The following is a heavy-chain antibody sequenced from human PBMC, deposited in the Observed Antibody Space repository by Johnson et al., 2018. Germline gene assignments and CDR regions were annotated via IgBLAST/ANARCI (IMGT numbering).Heavy chain of an antibody. D-gene: IGHD5-24*01. J-gene: IGHJ4*02. CDR3: ASRPRVTQEMAHNYIGY. CDR1: GFTFSNYA. Sequence: QVQLVESGGGVVQPGRSLRLSCAASGFTFSNYAMHWVRQAPGKGLEWVAVISYDGTNKYYEDSVKGRFTISRDNSKNTLFLQMSSLRGEDTAMYYCASRPRVTQEMAHNYIGYWGQGTLVTVSS. CDR2: ISYDGTNK. V-gene: IGHV3-30-3*01.